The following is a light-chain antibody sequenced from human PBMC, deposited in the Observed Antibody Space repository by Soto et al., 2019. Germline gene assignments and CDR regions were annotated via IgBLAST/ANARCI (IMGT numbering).Light chain of an antibody. V-gene: IGLV1-40*01. Sequence: QSVLTQTPSVSGAPGQRVTISCTGRSSNIGAGYDVHWYQHLPGTAPKLLIYGTTNRPSGVPDRFSGSKSGISASLAITGLQAEDEADYYCSSYATSGTPWVFGGGTKLTVL. CDR1: SSNIGAGYD. J-gene: IGLJ3*02. CDR2: GTT. CDR3: SSYATSGTPWV.